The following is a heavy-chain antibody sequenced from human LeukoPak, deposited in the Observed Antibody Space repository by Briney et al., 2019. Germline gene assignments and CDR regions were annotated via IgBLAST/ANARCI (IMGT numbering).Heavy chain of an antibody. CDR3: AREGIAAAGTWWFDP. D-gene: IGHD6-13*01. CDR1: GGSFSGYY. J-gene: IGHJ5*02. V-gene: IGHV4-34*01. Sequence: PSETLSLTCAVYGGSFSGYYWSWIRQPPGKGLEWIGEINHSGSTNYNPPLKSRVTISVDTSKNQFSLKLSSVTAADTAVYYCAREGIAAAGTWWFDPWGQGTLVTVSS. CDR2: INHSGST.